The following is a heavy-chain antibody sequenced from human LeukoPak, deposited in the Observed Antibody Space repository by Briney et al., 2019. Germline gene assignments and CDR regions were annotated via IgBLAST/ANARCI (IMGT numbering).Heavy chain of an antibody. CDR1: GYTFTSYG. V-gene: IGHV1-18*01. J-gene: IGHJ4*02. Sequence: VASVKVSCKASGYTFTSYGLSWVRQAPGQGLEWMGWISAYNGNTNYAQKLQGRVTMTTDTSTSTAYMELRSLRSDDTAVYYCARTRGGYYYESRHFDYWGQGTLVTVSS. D-gene: IGHD3-22*01. CDR2: ISAYNGNT. CDR3: ARTRGGYYYESRHFDY.